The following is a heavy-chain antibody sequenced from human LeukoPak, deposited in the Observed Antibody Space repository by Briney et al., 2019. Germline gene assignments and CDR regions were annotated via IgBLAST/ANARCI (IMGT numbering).Heavy chain of an antibody. CDR3: AREAVTMVRGVGGYYFDY. Sequence: GGSLRLSCAASGFSFRSHGMHWVRQAPGKGLEWVAFIRYDESNKYFADSVKGRFTISRDNSKNTLYLQMNSLRAEDTAVYYCAREAVTMVRGVGGYYFDYWGQGTLVTVSS. CDR2: IRYDESNK. D-gene: IGHD3-10*01. J-gene: IGHJ4*02. CDR1: GFSFRSHG. V-gene: IGHV3-30*02.